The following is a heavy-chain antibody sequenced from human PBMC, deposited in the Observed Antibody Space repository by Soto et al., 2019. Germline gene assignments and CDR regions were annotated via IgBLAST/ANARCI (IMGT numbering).Heavy chain of an antibody. V-gene: IGHV3-53*02. Sequence: EVPVLATGGGLIQPGGSLRLSCAASGFTVNSNYMSWVRQAPGEGLQWVSITNTGGTTYYADSVKGRFTVSRDNSKNTLYLQMNSLRAEDTAVYYCAKGDGFILAVWGQGTTVSVSS. J-gene: IGHJ6*02. CDR3: AKGDGFILAV. CDR1: GFTVNSNY. CDR2: TNTGGTT. D-gene: IGHD1-26*01.